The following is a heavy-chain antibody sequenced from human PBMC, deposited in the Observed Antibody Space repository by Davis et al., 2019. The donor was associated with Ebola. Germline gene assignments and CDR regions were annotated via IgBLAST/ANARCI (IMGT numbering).Heavy chain of an antibody. Sequence: ASVKVSCKASGYTFTSYGISWVRQAPGQGLEWMGWISAYNGNTNYAQKLQGRVTMTTDTSTSTAYMELRSLRSDDTAVYYCARDGSDWGATILNYYDYGMDVWGQGTTVTVSS. CDR1: GYTFTSYG. CDR2: ISAYNGNT. J-gene: IGHJ6*02. D-gene: IGHD5-12*01. CDR3: ARDGSDWGATILNYYDYGMDV. V-gene: IGHV1-18*01.